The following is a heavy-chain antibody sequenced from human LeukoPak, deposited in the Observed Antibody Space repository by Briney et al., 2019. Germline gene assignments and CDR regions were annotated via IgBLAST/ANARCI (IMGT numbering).Heavy chain of an antibody. CDR1: GYTFTDCY. D-gene: IGHD5/OR15-5a*01. CDR3: ARGDGVYVLGFQH. V-gene: IGHV1-2*04. J-gene: IGHJ1*01. Sequence: ASVKVSCKASGYTFTDCYIHWVRQAPGHGLEWMGWIDPSSGGTNYAQRFQGWVTMTRDTSISTAYMELSRLTSDDTAVYFCARGDGVYVLGFQHWGQGTLVTVSS. CDR2: IDPSSGGT.